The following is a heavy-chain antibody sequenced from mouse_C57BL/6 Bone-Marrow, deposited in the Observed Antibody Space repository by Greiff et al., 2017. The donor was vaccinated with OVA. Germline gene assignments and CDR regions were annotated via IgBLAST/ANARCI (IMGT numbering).Heavy chain of an antibody. V-gene: IGHV1-55*01. CDR2: IYPGSGST. D-gene: IGHD1-1*01. J-gene: IGHJ2*01. CDR1: GYTFTSYW. CDR3: TRLDYGSSYEDY. Sequence: QVQLQQPGAELVKPGASVKMSCKASGYTFTSYWITWVKQRPGQGLEWIGDIYPGSGSTNYNEKFKSKATLTVDTSSSTAYMQLSSLTSEDSAVYYCTRLDYGSSYEDYWGQGTTLTVSS.